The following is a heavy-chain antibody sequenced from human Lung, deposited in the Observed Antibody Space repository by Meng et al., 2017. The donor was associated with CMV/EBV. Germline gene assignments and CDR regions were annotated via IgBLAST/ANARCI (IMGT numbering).Heavy chain of an antibody. Sequence: QVPLEGSGPGLVKPSGTRSLPCAVSGGSISSSNWWSWVRQPPGKGLEWIGEIYHSGSTNYNPSLKSRVTISVDKSKNQFSLKLSSVTAADTAMYYCASFPPPGKQWLVTDYWGQGTLVTVSS. V-gene: IGHV4-4*02. CDR3: ASFPPPGKQWLVTDY. J-gene: IGHJ4*02. CDR2: IYHSGST. CDR1: GGSISSSNW. D-gene: IGHD6-19*01.